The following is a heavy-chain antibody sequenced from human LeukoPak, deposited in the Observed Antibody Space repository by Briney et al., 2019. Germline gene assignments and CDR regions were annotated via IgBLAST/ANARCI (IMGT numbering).Heavy chain of an antibody. CDR1: GGTFISYA. CDR2: IIPISATV. CDR3: ARIVLGAFNWFDP. D-gene: IGHD1-26*01. J-gene: IGHJ5*02. V-gene: IGHV1-69*01. Sequence: GSSVKVSCKTSGGTFISYAIHWVRQAPGQGLERMGGIIPISATVNYAQKFQGRVAITADGSTTTAYMELSSLRSDDTAVYFCARIVLGAFNWFDPWGQGTLVTVSS.